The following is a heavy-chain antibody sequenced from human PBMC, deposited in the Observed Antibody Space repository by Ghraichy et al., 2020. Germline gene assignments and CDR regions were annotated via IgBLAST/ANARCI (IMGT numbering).Heavy chain of an antibody. Sequence: ASVKVSCKASGYTFTSYYMNWVRQAPGQGLEWMGIINPNGGSTSYAQKFQGRVTMTRDTSTSTAYMELSSLRSEDTAVYYCARGMKRGRTSDYINSHDAFDIWGQGTMVTVSS. CDR1: GYTFTSYY. D-gene: IGHD4-11*01. CDR2: INPNGGST. CDR3: ARGMKRGRTSDYINSHDAFDI. J-gene: IGHJ3*02. V-gene: IGHV1-46*01.